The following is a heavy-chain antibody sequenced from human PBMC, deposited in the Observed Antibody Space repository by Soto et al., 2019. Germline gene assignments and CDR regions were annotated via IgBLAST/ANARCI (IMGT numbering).Heavy chain of an antibody. CDR2: IIPIFGTA. D-gene: IGHD3-22*01. J-gene: IGHJ4*02. CDR1: GGTFSIYA. V-gene: IGHV1-69*13. CDR3: ARGRYYDSSGYFDY. Sequence: SVKVSCKASGGTFSIYAISGVLQSPGQGLEWMGGIIPIFGTANYAQKFQGRVTITADESTSTAYMELSSLRSEDTAVYYCARGRYYDSSGYFDYWGQGTLVTVSS.